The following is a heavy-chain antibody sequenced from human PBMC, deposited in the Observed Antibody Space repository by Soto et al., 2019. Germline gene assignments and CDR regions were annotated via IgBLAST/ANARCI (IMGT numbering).Heavy chain of an antibody. V-gene: IGHV4-61*01. CDR2: IYYRGST. CDR3: ARAYSTSGTYYFDY. J-gene: IGHJ4*02. D-gene: IGHD6-13*01. Sequence: PSETLSLTCTVSGGSVSSGSYYWSWIRQPPGKGLEWIGYIYYRGSTNYSPSLKSRVTISVDSSKNQFSLKLSSVTAADTAIYFCARAYSTSGTYYFDYWGQGTLVTVSS. CDR1: GGSVSSGSYY.